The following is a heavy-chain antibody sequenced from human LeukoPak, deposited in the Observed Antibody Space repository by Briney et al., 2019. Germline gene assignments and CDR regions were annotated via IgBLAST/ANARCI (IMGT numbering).Heavy chain of an antibody. CDR3: ARGTNWSPLDFDF. V-gene: IGHV3-21*01. CDR1: GFTFRTYN. CDR2: IGSISNNYK. D-gene: IGHD3-3*01. Sequence: KTGGSLRLSCEASGFTFRTYNMHWVRQAPGKGLEWVSTIGSISNNYKYYADSAKGRFSISRDNARNSLYLQMNSLGAEDTAVYFCARGTNWSPLDFDFWGPGTLVTVSS. J-gene: IGHJ4*02.